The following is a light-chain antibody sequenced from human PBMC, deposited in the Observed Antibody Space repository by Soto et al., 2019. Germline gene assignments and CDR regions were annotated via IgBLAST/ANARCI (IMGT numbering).Light chain of an antibody. J-gene: IGLJ1*01. Sequence: QSVLTQPPSVSGSPGQSVTISCTGTSSDVGNYNRVSWYQQPPGTAPKLMIYEVSNRPSGVSNRFSGSKSGNTASLTISGLQAEDEADYYCNSYTTTSPYLFGTGTKATVL. CDR2: EVS. V-gene: IGLV2-18*02. CDR3: NSYTTTSPYL. CDR1: SSDVGNYNR.